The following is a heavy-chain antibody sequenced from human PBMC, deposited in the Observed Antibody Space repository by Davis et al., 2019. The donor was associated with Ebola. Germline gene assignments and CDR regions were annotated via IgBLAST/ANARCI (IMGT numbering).Heavy chain of an antibody. J-gene: IGHJ3*01. D-gene: IGHD3-22*01. CDR1: GYIFTGYY. CDR3: ARPQFDYDSIIYWGKDAFDV. V-gene: IGHV1-2*02. Sequence: ASVKVSCKASGYIFTGYYIHWVRQAPGQGLEWMGWINPNSGGANFAQKFQGRVTMTRDTSVTTAYMDLSRLKSDDTAIYYCARPQFDYDSIIYWGKDAFDVWGQGTMVTVSS. CDR2: INPNSGGA.